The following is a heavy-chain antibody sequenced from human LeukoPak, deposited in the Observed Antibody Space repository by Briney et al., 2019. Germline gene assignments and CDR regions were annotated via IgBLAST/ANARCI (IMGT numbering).Heavy chain of an antibody. CDR3: ARARGSGSYYVPFDY. V-gene: IGHV4-4*07. CDR2: IHTSGST. CDR1: GGSISSSY. J-gene: IGHJ4*02. D-gene: IGHD1-26*01. Sequence: SETLSLTCTVSGGSISSSYWSWIRQPAGQRLEWIGHIHTSGSTHYNPSLKSRLTMSVDTSKNQFSLNLTSVTAADTAVYYCARARGSGSYYVPFDYWGQGTLVTVSS.